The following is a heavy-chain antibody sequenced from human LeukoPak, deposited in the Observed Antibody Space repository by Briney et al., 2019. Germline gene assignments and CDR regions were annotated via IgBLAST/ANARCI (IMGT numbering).Heavy chain of an antibody. Sequence: GESLQISCKGSGYRFTSYWIGWVRPLPGKGLEWMGIIYPGDSDTRYSPSFQGQVTISADKSISTAYLQWSSLKASDTAMYYCARQHGAYSYGFRPFDYWGQGTLVTVSS. V-gene: IGHV5-51*01. CDR2: IYPGDSDT. J-gene: IGHJ4*02. CDR3: ARQHGAYSYGFRPFDY. CDR1: GYRFTSYW. D-gene: IGHD5-18*01.